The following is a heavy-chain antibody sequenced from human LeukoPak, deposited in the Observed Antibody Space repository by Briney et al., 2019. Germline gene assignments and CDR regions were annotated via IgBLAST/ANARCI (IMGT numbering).Heavy chain of an antibody. J-gene: IGHJ4*02. CDR2: IKQDESEK. CDR3: ARDGDILTGHFNY. V-gene: IGHV3-7*03. D-gene: IGHD3-9*01. CDR1: GFTISSYW. Sequence: GSLRLSCAVSGFTISSYWMTWVRQAPGKGLEWVANIKQDESEKYYVESVKGRFTISRDNAKNSLYLQMNSLRAEDTAVYYCARDGDILTGHFNYWGQGTLVTVSS.